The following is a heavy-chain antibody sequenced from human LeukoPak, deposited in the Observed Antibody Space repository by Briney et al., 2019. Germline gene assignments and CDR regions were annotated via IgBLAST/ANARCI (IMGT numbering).Heavy chain of an antibody. CDR3: AKDQYCTSTSCYVGY. V-gene: IGHV3-23*01. D-gene: IGHD2-2*01. CDR2: INVSGGST. CDR1: GFTFSNYA. Sequence: QPGGSLRLSCAASGFTFSNYAMSWVRQAPGKGLEWVSGINVSGGSTFYADSVRGRFTISRDNSKNTLYLQMYSLRAEDTAVYYCAKDQYCTSTSCYVGYWGQGTLVTVSS. J-gene: IGHJ4*02.